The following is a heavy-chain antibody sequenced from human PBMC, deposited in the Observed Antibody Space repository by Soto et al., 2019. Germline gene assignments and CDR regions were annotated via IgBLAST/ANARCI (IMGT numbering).Heavy chain of an antibody. CDR1: GGTFSSYA. CDR3: ARHLGGSPYYSGLDV. J-gene: IGHJ6*02. V-gene: IGHV1-69*05. D-gene: IGHD3-16*01. Sequence: QVQLVQSGAEVKKPGSSVKVSCKASGGTFSSYAISWVRQAPGQGLEWMGGIIPIFGTADYAQKFQGRVTXTXXXAXXTADMDVSSLRSEDPAVYYCARHLGGSPYYSGLDVWGHGTTVTVSS. CDR2: IIPIFGTA.